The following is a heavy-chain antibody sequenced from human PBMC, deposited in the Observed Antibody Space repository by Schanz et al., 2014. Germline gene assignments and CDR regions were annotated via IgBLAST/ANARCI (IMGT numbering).Heavy chain of an antibody. D-gene: IGHD3-10*01. J-gene: IGHJ4*02. CDR1: GFTFRSYA. CDR3: AKSALWGSGVYYASQIDY. CDR2: ISGSGEIT. Sequence: EVQLVESGGGLVQPGGSLRLSCAASGFTFRSYAMSWVRQAPGKGLEWVSVISGSGEITYYADSVKGRFTISRDNSKNTLYLQMNSLGPEDTAVYYCAKSALWGSGVYYASQIDYWGQGALVTVSS. V-gene: IGHV3-23*04.